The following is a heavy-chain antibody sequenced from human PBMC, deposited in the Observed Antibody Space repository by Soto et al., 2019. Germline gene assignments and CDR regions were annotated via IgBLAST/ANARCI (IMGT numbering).Heavy chain of an antibody. CDR2: IYHSGST. J-gene: IGHJ3*02. D-gene: IGHD6-19*01. V-gene: IGHV4-4*02. Sequence: SATLSLTCAVSGGSISSSNWWTWVRQPPGKGLEWIGEIYHSGSTNYNPSLKSRVTISVDKSKNQFSLKLSSVTAADTAVYYCARVLIAVAGTLYAFDIWGQGTMVTVSS. CDR3: ARVLIAVAGTLYAFDI. CDR1: GGSISSSNW.